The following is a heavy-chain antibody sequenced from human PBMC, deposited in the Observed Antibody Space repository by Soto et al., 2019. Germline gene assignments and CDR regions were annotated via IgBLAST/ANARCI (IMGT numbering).Heavy chain of an antibody. CDR1: GFTFGDYY. Sequence: QVQLVESGGGLVKPGGSLRLSCAAFGFTFGDYYLNWIRQAPGKGLEWIAYISSSSSYTNYAGSVKGRFTISRDNAKNTLHLEMKSLRADDTAVYYCARDRSRVVTAFDSWGRGTLVTVSS. D-gene: IGHD2-21*02. CDR3: ARDRSRVVTAFDS. V-gene: IGHV3-11*06. CDR2: ISSSSSYT. J-gene: IGHJ4*02.